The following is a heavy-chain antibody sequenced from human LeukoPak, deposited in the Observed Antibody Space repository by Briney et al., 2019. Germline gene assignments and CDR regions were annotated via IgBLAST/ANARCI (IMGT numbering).Heavy chain of an antibody. V-gene: IGHV3-30*18. D-gene: IGHD2-8*01. Sequence: GGSLRLSCAASGFTFSSYSMNWVRQAPGKGLEWVAVISYDGSNKYYADSLKGRFTISRDNSKNTLYLQMNSLRAEDTAVYYCAKGLTNGVPEWGQGTLVTVSS. J-gene: IGHJ4*02. CDR2: ISYDGSNK. CDR1: GFTFSSYS. CDR3: AKGLTNGVPE.